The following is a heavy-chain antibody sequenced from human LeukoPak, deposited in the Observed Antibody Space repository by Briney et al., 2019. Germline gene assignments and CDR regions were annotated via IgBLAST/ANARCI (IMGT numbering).Heavy chain of an antibody. J-gene: IGHJ4*02. CDR3: ARIRRNSDRSGYYYYYDY. Sequence: GGSLRLSCAASGYTFSSYSINWVRQAPGKGLEWVSSISGGSNYIYYAYSVRGRFIIPRDYASNSLYLQMDSLRGDDTAVYNCARIRRNSDRSGYYYYYDYWGQGTLVTVSS. V-gene: IGHV3-21*01. D-gene: IGHD3-22*01. CDR1: GYTFSSYS. CDR2: ISGGSNYI.